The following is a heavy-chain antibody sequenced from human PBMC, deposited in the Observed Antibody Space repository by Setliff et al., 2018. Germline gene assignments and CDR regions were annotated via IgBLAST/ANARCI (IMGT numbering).Heavy chain of an antibody. J-gene: IGHJ4*02. CDR1: GYSFSNYD. D-gene: IGHD3-10*01. Sequence: ASVKVSCKASGYSFSNYDIMWVRQAPGQGLEWMGWISVYTCHTKSAQKFQGRVTMTTDTSTSTAYMELRSLTSDDTAVYYCARSQWDGLWFRELLSNWGQGTLVTVSS. CDR3: ARSQWDGLWFRELLSN. CDR2: ISVYTCHT. V-gene: IGHV1-18*01.